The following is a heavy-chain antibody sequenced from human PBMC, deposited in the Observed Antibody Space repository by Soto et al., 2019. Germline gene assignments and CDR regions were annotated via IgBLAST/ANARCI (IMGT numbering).Heavy chain of an antibody. CDR2: ISYDGNNK. D-gene: IGHD5-12*01. Sequence: GGSLRLSCAASGFTFSSYGMHWVRQAPGKGLEWVAVISYDGNNKYYAESVKGRFTISRDNSKNTLYLQMNSLRDEDTAMYYSAKDLSPAYDYYYYGMDVWGQGTTVTVSS. CDR3: AKDLSPAYDYYYYGMDV. J-gene: IGHJ6*02. CDR1: GFTFSSYG. V-gene: IGHV3-30*18.